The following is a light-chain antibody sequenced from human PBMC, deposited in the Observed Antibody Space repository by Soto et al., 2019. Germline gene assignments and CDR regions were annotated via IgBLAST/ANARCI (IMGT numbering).Light chain of an antibody. CDR2: VNT. CDR3: QSYDTSLSGSV. J-gene: IGLJ3*02. CDR1: SSNIGAGYA. Sequence: QSVLTQPPSVSGAPGQRVTVSCTGSSSNIGAGYAVHWYQQLPGTAPKLLIYVNTNRPSGVPDRFSGSRSGTSASLAITGLHADDEADYYCQSYDTSLSGSVFGGGTKLTVL. V-gene: IGLV1-40*01.